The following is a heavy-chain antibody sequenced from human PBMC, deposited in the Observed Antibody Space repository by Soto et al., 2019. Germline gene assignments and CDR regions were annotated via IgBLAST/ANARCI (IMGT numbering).Heavy chain of an antibody. CDR3: AKDAILRFLEWLDNGDYFDY. CDR2: ISGSGGST. J-gene: IGHJ4*02. CDR1: GFTFSSYA. Sequence: EVQLLESGGGLVQPGGSLRLSCAASGFTFSSYAMSWVRQAPGKGLEWVSAISGSGGSTYYADSVKGRFTISRDNSKNTLYLQMNRLRAEDTAVYYCAKDAILRFLEWLDNGDYFDYWGQGTLVTVSS. D-gene: IGHD3-3*01. V-gene: IGHV3-23*01.